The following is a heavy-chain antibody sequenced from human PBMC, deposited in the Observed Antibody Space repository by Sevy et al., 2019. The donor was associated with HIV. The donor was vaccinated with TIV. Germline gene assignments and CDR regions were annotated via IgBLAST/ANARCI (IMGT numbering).Heavy chain of an antibody. CDR3: ARDGESAGNYYGMDV. CDR1: GFTFSSYG. V-gene: IGHV3-33*01. J-gene: IGHJ6*02. D-gene: IGHD3-3*01. Sequence: GGSLRLSCAASGFTFSSYGMHWVRQAPGKGLEWVAVIWYDGSNKYYADSVKGRFTSSRDNSKNTLYLQMNSLRAEDTAVYYCARDGESAGNYYGMDVWGQGTTVTVSS. CDR2: IWYDGSNK.